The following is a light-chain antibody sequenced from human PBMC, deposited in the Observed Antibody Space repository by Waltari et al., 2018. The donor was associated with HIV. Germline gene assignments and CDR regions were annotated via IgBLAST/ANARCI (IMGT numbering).Light chain of an antibody. CDR3: QHYNNWPLLT. V-gene: IGKV3-15*01. Sequence: EIVMTQSPATLSVSPGERATLSCRASQSVSSNLAWYQQKPGQAPRLLIYGASTRATGIPARFSGSGSGTEFTLTISSLQPEDFAVYYCQHYNNWPLLTFGGGTKVEIK. CDR1: QSVSSN. J-gene: IGKJ4*01. CDR2: GAS.